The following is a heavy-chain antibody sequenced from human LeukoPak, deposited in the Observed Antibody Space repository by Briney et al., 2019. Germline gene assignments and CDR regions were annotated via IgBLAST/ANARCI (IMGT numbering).Heavy chain of an antibody. D-gene: IGHD6-19*01. Sequence: ASVKVSCKASGYTFTSYDINWVRQATGQGLEWMGWMNPNSGNTGYAQKFQGRVTMTRNTSISTAYMELSSLRSEDTAVYYCAREFKAVAGTSLNAFDIWGQGTMVTVSS. J-gene: IGHJ3*02. CDR3: AREFKAVAGTSLNAFDI. V-gene: IGHV1-8*01. CDR1: GYTFTSYD. CDR2: MNPNSGNT.